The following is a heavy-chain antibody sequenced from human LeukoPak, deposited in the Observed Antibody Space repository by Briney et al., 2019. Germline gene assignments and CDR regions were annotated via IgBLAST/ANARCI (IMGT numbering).Heavy chain of an antibody. CDR1: GDSVSRNNVA. CDR3: ARHETSSDFDY. V-gene: IGHV6-1*01. D-gene: IGHD6-6*01. J-gene: IGHJ4*02. Sequence: SQTLSLTCAISGDSVSRNNVAWNWIRQSPSRGLEWLGRTYYRPKLFNDYAVSVKSRITINPDTSKNHFSLQLNSVTPEDTAVYYCARHETSSDFDYWGQGTLVTVSS. CDR2: TYYRPKLFN.